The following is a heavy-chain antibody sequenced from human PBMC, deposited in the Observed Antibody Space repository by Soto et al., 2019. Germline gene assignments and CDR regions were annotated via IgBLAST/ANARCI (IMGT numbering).Heavy chain of an antibody. CDR3: ARSLTFGGVIVDYFDY. CDR1: GYTFTSYA. V-gene: IGHV1-3*01. J-gene: IGHJ4*02. D-gene: IGHD3-16*02. Sequence: QVQRVQSGAEVKKPGASVKVSCKASGYTFTSYAMHWVRQAPGQRLEWMGWINAGNGNTKYSQKFQGRVTITRDTSARTAYIKLSSLRSEDTAVYYCARSLTFGGVIVDYFDYWGQGTLVTVSS. CDR2: INAGNGNT.